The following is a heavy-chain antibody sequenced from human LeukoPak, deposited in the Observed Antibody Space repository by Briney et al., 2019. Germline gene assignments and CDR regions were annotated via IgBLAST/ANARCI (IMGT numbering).Heavy chain of an antibody. D-gene: IGHD1-26*01. CDR2: INHSGTT. Sequence: SETLSLTCAVYSGSFSGYYWSWIRQPPGKGLEWIGGINHSGTTNYNPSLKSRVTISVDTSKNQFSLKLSSVTAADTAMYYCARGLIHSGSTNDYWGQGTLVTVSS. V-gene: IGHV4-34*01. J-gene: IGHJ4*02. CDR1: SGSFSGYY. CDR3: ARGLIHSGSTNDY.